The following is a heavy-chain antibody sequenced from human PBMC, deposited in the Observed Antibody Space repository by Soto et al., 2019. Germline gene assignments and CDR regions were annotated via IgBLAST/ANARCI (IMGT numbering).Heavy chain of an antibody. CDR2: IYYSGST. Sequence: SETLFLTFTVSGGSVSSGSYYWSWIRQPPGKGLEWIGYIYYSGSTNYNRSLKSRVTISVDTSKNQFSLKLRSVTAADTAVYYCARDSGHGSGYYKSIVYFDYWGQGTLVTVSS. V-gene: IGHV4-61*01. J-gene: IGHJ4*02. CDR1: GGSVSSGSYY. D-gene: IGHD3-3*01. CDR3: ARDSGHGSGYYKSIVYFDY.